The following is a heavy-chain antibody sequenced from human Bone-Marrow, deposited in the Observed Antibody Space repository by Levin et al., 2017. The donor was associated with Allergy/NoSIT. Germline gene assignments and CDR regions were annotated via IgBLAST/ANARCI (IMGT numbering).Heavy chain of an antibody. CDR2: IKQDGSEK. J-gene: IGHJ4*02. CDR3: ARERTPGYSGYYYDSSGYYFKRLDRDYFDY. D-gene: IGHD3-22*01. CDR1: GFTFSSYW. Sequence: GGSLRLSCAASGFTFSSYWMSWVRQAPGKGLEWVANIKQDGSEKYYVDSVKGRFTISRDNAKNSLYLQMNSLRAEDTAVYYCARERTPGYSGYYYDSSGYYFKRLDRDYFDYWGQGTLVTVSS. V-gene: IGHV3-7*01.